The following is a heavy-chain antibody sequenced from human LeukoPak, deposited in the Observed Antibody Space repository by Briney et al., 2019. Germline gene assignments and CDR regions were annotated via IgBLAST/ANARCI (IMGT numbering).Heavy chain of an antibody. D-gene: IGHD3-3*01. V-gene: IGHV3-33*08. CDR3: ARDKIYDFWSGHNFDY. CDR2: IWYDGTNK. J-gene: IGHJ4*02. Sequence: PGGSLRLSCAASGFTFSRCWMHWVREAPGKGLEWVAVIWYDGTNKYYGDSVKGRFTISRDNSKHTLYLQINRLRVEDTAVYYCARDKIYDFWSGHNFDYWGQGTLVTVSS. CDR1: GFTFSRCW.